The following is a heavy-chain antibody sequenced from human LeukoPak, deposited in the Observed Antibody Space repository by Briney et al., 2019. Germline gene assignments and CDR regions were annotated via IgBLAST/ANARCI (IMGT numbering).Heavy chain of an antibody. CDR1: GVSISSYY. D-gene: IGHD4/OR15-4a*01. J-gene: IGHJ4*02. V-gene: IGHV4-59*01. CDR3: ASILYGANGFDY. CDR2: FHHSGTT. Sequence: SETLSLTCTVSGVSISSYYWSWIRQPPGKGLEWIAFFHHSGTTNYNPSLNSRVSISLDTSKNQLSLQLTSVTAADTAVYYCASILYGANGFDYWGQGTQVTVSS.